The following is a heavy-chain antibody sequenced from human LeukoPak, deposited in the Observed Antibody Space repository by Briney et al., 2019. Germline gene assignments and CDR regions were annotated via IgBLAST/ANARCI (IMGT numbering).Heavy chain of an antibody. CDR3: ASFPMVRGVPDYAFDI. J-gene: IGHJ3*02. V-gene: IGHV3-30*02. D-gene: IGHD3-10*01. CDR2: IRYDGSNK. CDR1: GFTFSSYG. Sequence: PGGSLRLSCAASGFTFSSYGMHWVRQAPGKGLEWVAFIRYDGSNKYYADSVKGRFTISRDNSKNTLYLQMNSLRAEDTAVYYCASFPMVRGVPDYAFDIWGQGTMVTVSS.